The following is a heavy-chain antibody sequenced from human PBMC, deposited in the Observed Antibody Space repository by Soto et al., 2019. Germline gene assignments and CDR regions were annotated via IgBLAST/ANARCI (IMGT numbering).Heavy chain of an antibody. CDR2: IYYSGST. Sequence: SETLSLTCTVSGGSISSGGYYWSWIRQHPGKGLEWIGYIYYSGSTYYNPSLKSRVTISVDTSKNQFSLKLSSVTAADTAVYYCARVKPLRMVAATLRWFDPWGQGTLVTVSS. CDR3: ARVKPLRMVAATLRWFDP. V-gene: IGHV4-31*03. J-gene: IGHJ5*02. CDR1: GGSISSGGYY. D-gene: IGHD2-15*01.